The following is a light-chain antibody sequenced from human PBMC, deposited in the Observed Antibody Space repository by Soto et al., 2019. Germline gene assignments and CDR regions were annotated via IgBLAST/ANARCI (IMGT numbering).Light chain of an antibody. CDR3: FSYTSSGTYV. J-gene: IGLJ1*01. V-gene: IGLV2-14*01. CDR1: SSDVGNYKY. Sequence: QSALTQPASVSGSPGQSITISCTGTSSDVGNYKYVSWYQQHPGKAPKLMIYEVSNRPSGVSNRFSGPKSGNTASLTISGLQAEDETDYYCFSYTSSGTYVFGTGTRSP. CDR2: EVS.